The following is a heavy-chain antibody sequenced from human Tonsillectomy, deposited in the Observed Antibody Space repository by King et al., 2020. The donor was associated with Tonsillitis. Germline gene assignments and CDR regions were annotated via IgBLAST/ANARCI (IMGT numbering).Heavy chain of an antibody. J-gene: IGHJ4*02. CDR1: GYTFTSYG. D-gene: IGHD3-22*01. CDR3: VREERKDYYDSSGPFDY. Sequence: QLVQSGAEVKKPGASVKVSCKASGYTFTSYGISWVRQAPGQGLEWMGWISAYNGNTNYAQKLQGRVTMTTDTSTSTAYMELRSLRSDDTAVYYCVREERKDYYDSSGPFDYWGQGTLVTVSS. CDR2: ISAYNGNT. V-gene: IGHV1-18*01.